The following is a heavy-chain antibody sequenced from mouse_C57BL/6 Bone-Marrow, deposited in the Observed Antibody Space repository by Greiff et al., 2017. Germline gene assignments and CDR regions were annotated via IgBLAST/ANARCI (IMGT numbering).Heavy chain of an antibody. CDR2: IDPENGDT. D-gene: IGHD3-2*02. J-gene: IGHJ3*01. V-gene: IGHV14-4*01. Sequence: EVQLQQSGAELVRPGASVKLSCTASGFTIKDDYMHWVKQRPEQGLEWIGWIDPENGDTEYASKFQGKATITADTSSNTAYLQLSSLTSEDTAVYYCTPSGEWFAYWGQGTLVTVSA. CDR3: TPSGEWFAY. CDR1: GFTIKDDY.